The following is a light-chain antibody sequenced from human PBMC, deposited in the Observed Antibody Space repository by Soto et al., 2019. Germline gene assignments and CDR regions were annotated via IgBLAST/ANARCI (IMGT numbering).Light chain of an antibody. CDR1: QDINNY. V-gene: IGKV1-33*01. J-gene: IGKJ2*01. Sequence: DVLMTQSPSSLSASVGDRVTITCQASQDINNYLNWYQQKPGKAPKLLIYDASNLETGVPSRFSGSGSGTEFTFNISSLQPEDIATYFCQQCDNLPYTFGQGTKLEMK. CDR2: DAS. CDR3: QQCDNLPYT.